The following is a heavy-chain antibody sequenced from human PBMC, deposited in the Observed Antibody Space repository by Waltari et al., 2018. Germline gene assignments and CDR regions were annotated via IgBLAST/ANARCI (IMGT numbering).Heavy chain of an antibody. CDR2: VYPGDSET. CDR3: AILEMFDERGDY. Sequence: EVQLVQSGAEVKKPGESLKISYKAFGYYFDSYYIAWVRQMSGKGLEWMGTVYPGDSETRYSPSFQGQVTISADKSINTAYLQWSSLQASDTAMYYCAILEMFDERGDYWGQGTLVTVSS. V-gene: IGHV5-51*03. J-gene: IGHJ4*02. CDR1: GYYFDSYY. D-gene: IGHD3-10*02.